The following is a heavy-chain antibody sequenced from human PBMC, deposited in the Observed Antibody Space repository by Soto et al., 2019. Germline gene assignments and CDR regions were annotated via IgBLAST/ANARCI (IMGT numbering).Heavy chain of an antibody. J-gene: IGHJ3*02. Sequence: QVQLVQSGAEVRKPGASVKVSCKSSGYTFTDFGINWVRQAPGQGLEWMAWISAYTGNTNYAQNRQGRVTLTTDTSTSTAYMELRSLRSDDTAVFYCARVASSSRGYAFDIWGQGTMVTVSS. CDR2: ISAYTGNT. D-gene: IGHD6-13*01. CDR1: GYTFTDFG. V-gene: IGHV1-18*01. CDR3: ARVASSSRGYAFDI.